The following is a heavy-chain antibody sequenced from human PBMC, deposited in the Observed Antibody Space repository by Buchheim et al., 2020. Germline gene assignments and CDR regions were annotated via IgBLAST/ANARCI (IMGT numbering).Heavy chain of an antibody. V-gene: IGHV4-39*07. CDR1: GGSINSSIYY. D-gene: IGHD3-10*01. CDR2: IYYSGSP. CDR3: AREPTYYYGSENFRFGWFDP. Sequence: QLHLQESGPGLVKPSETLSLTCTVSGGSINSSIYYWDWIRQSPGKGLEWIASIYYSGSPLYNPSLKSRVTISMDASKKALSLKLRSVTAADTAVYYCAREPTYYYGSENFRFGWFDPWGQGSL. J-gene: IGHJ5*02.